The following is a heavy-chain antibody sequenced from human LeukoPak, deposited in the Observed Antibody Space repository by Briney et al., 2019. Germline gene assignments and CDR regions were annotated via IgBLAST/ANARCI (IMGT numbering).Heavy chain of an antibody. CDR2: IYHTGPT. CDR3: ARVLIWFGQLQNWFDP. D-gene: IGHD3-10*01. CDR1: GGSISSYY. V-gene: IGHV4-39*07. Sequence: SETLSLTCTVSGGSISSYYWSWIRQPPGKGLEWIGSIYHTGPTYYNPSLKSRVTISVDTSKNQFSLKLSSVTAADTAVYYCARVLIWFGQLQNWFDPWGPGTLVTVSS. J-gene: IGHJ5*02.